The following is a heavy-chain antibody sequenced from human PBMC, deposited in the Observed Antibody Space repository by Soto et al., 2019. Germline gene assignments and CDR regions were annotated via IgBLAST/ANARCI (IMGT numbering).Heavy chain of an antibody. D-gene: IGHD5-18*01. CDR2: INQDGNED. CDR1: GFTFSSYW. V-gene: IGHV3-7*03. CDR3: ARGSGTARVIDY. J-gene: IGHJ4*02. Sequence: PGGSLRLSCAASGFTFSSYWMNWVRQAPGKGLEWVANINQDGNEDNLLDSVKGRFTISRDNSKNTLYLQMNSLRAEDTAVYYCARGSGTARVIDYWGQGTLVTVSS.